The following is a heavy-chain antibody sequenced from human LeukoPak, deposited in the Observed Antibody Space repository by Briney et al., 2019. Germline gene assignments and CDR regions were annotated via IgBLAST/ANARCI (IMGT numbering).Heavy chain of an antibody. D-gene: IGHD3-10*01. CDR3: ARDAPSITMVRGVTLPFDY. Sequence: SVKVSCKASGGTFSSYAISWVRQAPGQGLEWMGRIIPILGIANYAQKFQGRVTITADKSTSTAYMELSSLRSEDTAVYYCARDAPSITMVRGVTLPFDYWGQGTLVTVSS. CDR1: GGTFSSYA. CDR2: IIPILGIA. J-gene: IGHJ4*02. V-gene: IGHV1-69*04.